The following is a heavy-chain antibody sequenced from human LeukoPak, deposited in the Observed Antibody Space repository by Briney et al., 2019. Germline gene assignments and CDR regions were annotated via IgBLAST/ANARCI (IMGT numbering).Heavy chain of an antibody. CDR2: IGTAGDT. CDR3: ARAMYSSGRGYGMDV. D-gene: IGHD6-19*01. Sequence: GGSLRLSCAASGFTFSSYDMHWVRQATGKGLEWVSAIGTAGDTYYPGSVKGRFTISRENAKNSLYLQMNSLRAGDTAVYYCARAMYSSGRGYGMDVWGQGTMVTVSS. V-gene: IGHV3-13*01. J-gene: IGHJ6*02. CDR1: GFTFSSYD.